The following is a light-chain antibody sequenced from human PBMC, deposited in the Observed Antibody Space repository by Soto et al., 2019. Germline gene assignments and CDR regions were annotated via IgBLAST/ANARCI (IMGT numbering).Light chain of an antibody. CDR1: QDVSSN. CDR2: GAS. J-gene: IGKJ4*01. V-gene: IGKV3-15*01. CDR3: HQYIRWPLT. Sequence: EMVVTQSPATLSVSPGERATLSCRASQDVSSNLAWYQQKPGQAPSLLIYGASTRATGTPARFSGSGSGTEFTLTISSLQSEVYAVYFCHQYIRWPLTFGGGTKVEI.